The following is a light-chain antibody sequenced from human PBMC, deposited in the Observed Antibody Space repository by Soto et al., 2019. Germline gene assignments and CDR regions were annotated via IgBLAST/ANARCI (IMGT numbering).Light chain of an antibody. V-gene: IGKV3-20*01. CDR2: GAS. CDR3: QQYGSSPPT. CDR1: QSVTNDY. Sequence: EIVLTQSPGTLSLSPGERATLSCRASQSVTNDYVAWYQRKPGQAPRLLIYGASYRATDIPRRFSGSGSGTDFTLTITRMEPEDFAVYYSQQYGSSPPTFGQGTTVEIK. J-gene: IGKJ1*01.